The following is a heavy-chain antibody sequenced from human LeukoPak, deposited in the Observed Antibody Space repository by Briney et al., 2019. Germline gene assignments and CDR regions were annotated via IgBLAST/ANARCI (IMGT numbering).Heavy chain of an antibody. D-gene: IGHD6-13*01. J-gene: IGHJ4*02. CDR2: ISYDGYDK. CDR3: ARDFFPIVDSSWYEIGY. Sequence: KAGGSLRLSCAASGFTFNDYAMYWVRQTPGKGLKWVTLISYDGYDKSYADSVRGRFTISRDNSKNTLYLQMDSLRSEDTAVYYCARDFFPIVDSSWYEIGYWGQGTLVTVSS. V-gene: IGHV3-30-3*01. CDR1: GFTFNDYA.